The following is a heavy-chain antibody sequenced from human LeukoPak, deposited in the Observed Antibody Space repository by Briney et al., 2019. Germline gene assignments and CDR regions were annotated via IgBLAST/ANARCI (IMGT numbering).Heavy chain of an antibody. CDR2: IYSGGST. CDR1: GFTVSSNY. J-gene: IGHJ4*02. CDR3: ASLAGTPSLDY. Sequence: GGSLRLSCAASGFTVSSNYMSWVRQAPGKGLEWVSVIYSGGSTYYADSVKGRFTISRDNPKNTLYLQMNSLRAEDTAVYYCASLAGTPSLDYWGQGTLVTVSS. V-gene: IGHV3-53*01. D-gene: IGHD2-15*01.